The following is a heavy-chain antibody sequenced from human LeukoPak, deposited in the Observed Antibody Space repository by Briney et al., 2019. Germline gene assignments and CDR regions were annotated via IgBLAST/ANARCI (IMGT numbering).Heavy chain of an antibody. CDR3: AKDYCTSSSCYGKVDY. Sequence: AGGSLRLSCVVSGFTFSHYSMHWVRQAPGKGLEWVSSIHGGGDFTYYADSVRGRFTVSRDNSESSLYLQMNSLRAEDTAVYYCAKDYCTSSSCYGKVDYWGQGTLVTVSS. V-gene: IGHV3-NL1*01. CDR2: IHGGGDFT. D-gene: IGHD2-2*01. J-gene: IGHJ4*02. CDR1: GFTFSHYS.